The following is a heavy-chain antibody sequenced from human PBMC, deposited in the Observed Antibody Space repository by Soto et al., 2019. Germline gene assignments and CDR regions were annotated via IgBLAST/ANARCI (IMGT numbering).Heavy chain of an antibody. J-gene: IGHJ5*02. CDR1: GDSVSSNSAA. Sequence: SQTLSLTCAIYGDSVSSNSAAWNWLWQSPSRALEWLGRTYYRSKWYNDYAVSVKSRITINPDTSKNQFSLQLNSVTPEDTAVYYCARDRYSGYDYLGGWFDPWGQGTLVTVSS. CDR2: TYYRSKWYN. D-gene: IGHD5-12*01. CDR3: ARDRYSGYDYLGGWFDP. V-gene: IGHV6-1*01.